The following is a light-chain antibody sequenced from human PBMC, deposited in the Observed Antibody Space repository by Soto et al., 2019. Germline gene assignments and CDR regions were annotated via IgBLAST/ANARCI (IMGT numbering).Light chain of an antibody. CDR3: CSYAGSSTYV. CDR2: EGS. Sequence: QSVLTQPASVSGSPGQSITVSCTGTSSDVGSYNLVSWYQQHPGKAPKLMIYEGSKRPSGVSNSFSGSKSGNTASLTISGLQAEDEADYYCCSYAGSSTYVFGTGTKVTVL. V-gene: IGLV2-23*01. CDR1: SSDVGSYNL. J-gene: IGLJ1*01.